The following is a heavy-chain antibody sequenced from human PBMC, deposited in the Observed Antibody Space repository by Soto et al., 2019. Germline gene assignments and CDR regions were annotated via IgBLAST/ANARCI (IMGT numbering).Heavy chain of an antibody. CDR1: GGSFSGFY. V-gene: IGHV4-34*01. Sequence: PWETLSLTCAVHGGSFSGFYWTWIRQPPGKGLEWIGEINHSGSSNYNPPLKSRVTMSLDTSRNQFSLSLNSVTAADTAVYYCARMAGPWYFDLWGRGTLVTV. J-gene: IGHJ2*01. CDR2: INHSGSS. CDR3: ARMAGPWYFDL.